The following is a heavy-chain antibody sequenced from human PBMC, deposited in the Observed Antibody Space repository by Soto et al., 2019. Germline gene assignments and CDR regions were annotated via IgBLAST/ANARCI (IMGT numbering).Heavy chain of an antibody. D-gene: IGHD6-13*01. Sequence: KPSETLSLTCTVSGGSISSYYWSWIRQPPGKGLEWIGYIYYSGSTNYNPSLKSRVTISVDTSKNQFSLKLSSVTAADTAVYYCARASAAAGRLFDYWGQGTLVTVSS. CDR3: ARASAAAGRLFDY. J-gene: IGHJ4*02. CDR1: GGSISSYY. CDR2: IYYSGST. V-gene: IGHV4-59*01.